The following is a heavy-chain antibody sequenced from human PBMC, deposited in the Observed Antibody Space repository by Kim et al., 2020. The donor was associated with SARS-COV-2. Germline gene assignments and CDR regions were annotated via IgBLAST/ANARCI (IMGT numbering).Heavy chain of an antibody. CDR2: IYYSGST. CDR1: GGSISSSSYY. CDR3: ASTMVRDLNWFDP. D-gene: IGHD3-10*01. V-gene: IGHV4-39*01. J-gene: IGHJ5*02. Sequence: SETLSLTCTVSGGSISSSSYYWGWIRQPPGKGLEWIGSIYYSGSTYYNPSLKSRVTISVDTSKNQFSLKLSSVTAADTAVYYCASTMVRDLNWFDPWGQGTLVTVSS.